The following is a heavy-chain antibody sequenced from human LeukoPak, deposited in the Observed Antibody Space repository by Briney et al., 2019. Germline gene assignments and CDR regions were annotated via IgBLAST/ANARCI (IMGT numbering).Heavy chain of an antibody. CDR3: VKSRGGSCSYYFDY. V-gene: IGHV3-64D*06. CDR1: GFTFSSYA. CDR2: ISSNGGST. D-gene: IGHD2-15*01. J-gene: IGHJ4*02. Sequence: GGSLRLSCSASGFTFSSYAMHWVRQAPGKGLEYVSAISSNGGSTYYADSVKGRFTISRDNSKNTLYLQMSSLRAEDTAVYYCVKSRGGSCSYYFDYWGQETLVTVSS.